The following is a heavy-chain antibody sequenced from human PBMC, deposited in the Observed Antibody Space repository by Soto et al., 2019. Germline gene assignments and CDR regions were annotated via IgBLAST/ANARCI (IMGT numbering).Heavy chain of an antibody. D-gene: IGHD2-2*01. V-gene: IGHV3-53*02. CDR2: TYTGGNS. CDR1: GLSVSDKY. CDR3: AREGYASGLDF. J-gene: IGHJ4*02. Sequence: EVQLVQTGGGLIKPGGSLSLSCAASGLSVSDKYMSWVRQAPGKGLEWVSLTYTGGNSYFAGFVKGRFIVSRDISKNTLFLHMNSLAAEDTAVYYCAREGYASGLDFWGQGSLVTVSS.